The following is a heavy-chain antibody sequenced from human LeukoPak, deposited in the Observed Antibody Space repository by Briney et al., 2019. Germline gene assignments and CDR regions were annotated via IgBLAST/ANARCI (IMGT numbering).Heavy chain of an antibody. D-gene: IGHD2-2*01. V-gene: IGHV4-34*01. CDR2: INHSGST. Sequence: PSETLSLTCAVYGGSFSGYYWSWIRQPPGKGLEWIGEINHSGSTNYNPSLKSRVTISVDTSKNQFSLKLSSVTAADTAVYYCARRGGGIVVVPAARLYYFDYWGQGTLVTVSS. CDR1: GGSFSGYY. J-gene: IGHJ4*02. CDR3: ARRGGGIVVVPAARLYYFDY.